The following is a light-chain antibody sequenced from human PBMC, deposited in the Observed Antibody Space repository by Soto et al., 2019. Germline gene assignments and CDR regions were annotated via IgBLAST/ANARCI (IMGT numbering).Light chain of an antibody. V-gene: IGKV3-15*01. Sequence: EIVMTQSPATLSVSPGERATLSCRASQSVSVNLAWYQQKPGQPPRLLIYGASTRATGIPARFSGSGSGSAFTPTITILQSEDFAVYYGPQHNILPPLTFGGGPRCRSN. CDR2: GAS. CDR1: QSVSVN. J-gene: IGKJ4*01. CDR3: PQHNILPPLT.